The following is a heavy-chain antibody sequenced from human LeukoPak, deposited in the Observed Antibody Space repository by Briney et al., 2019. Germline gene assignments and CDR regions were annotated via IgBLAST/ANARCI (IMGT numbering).Heavy chain of an antibody. D-gene: IGHD3-16*01. J-gene: IGHJ3*02. CDR2: INPDSGGT. Sequence: SVHVSCKASGYTFTDYYMHWVREAPGQGLEWMGWINPDSGGTNYPQKFQGRVTMTRDTSISTAYMDLSSLRSDDTAVYYCASGAIGGGAFDIWGQAAMDTVSS. V-gene: IGHV1-2*02. CDR1: GYTFTDYY. CDR3: ASGAIGGGAFDI.